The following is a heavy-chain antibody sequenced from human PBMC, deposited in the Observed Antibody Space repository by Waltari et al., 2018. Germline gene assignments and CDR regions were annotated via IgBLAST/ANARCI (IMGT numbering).Heavy chain of an antibody. D-gene: IGHD2-2*01. Sequence: EVQLVESGGGLVQPGGSLRLSCAASGFTFSSYWMHWVRQAPGKGLVWVSRINTDGSSTSDADSVKGRFTISRDNAKNTLYLQMNSLRAEDTAVYYCARSPLLDSSTSCYDYWGQGTLVTVSS. CDR3: ARSPLLDSSTSCYDY. CDR2: INTDGSST. V-gene: IGHV3-74*01. CDR1: GFTFSSYW. J-gene: IGHJ4*02.